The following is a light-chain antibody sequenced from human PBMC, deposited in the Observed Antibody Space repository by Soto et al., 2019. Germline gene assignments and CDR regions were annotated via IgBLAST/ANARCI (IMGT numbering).Light chain of an antibody. CDR1: RSNIGNNA. J-gene: IGLJ2*01. Sequence: QSVLTQPPSVSEAPRQRVTISCSGSRSNIGNNAVNWYQQLPGKAPKLLIYYDDLLSSGVSDRFSGSKSGTSASLAISGLQSEDEADYYCAVWDDNLNGAVFGGGTKLTVL. CDR2: YDD. V-gene: IGLV1-36*01. CDR3: AVWDDNLNGAV.